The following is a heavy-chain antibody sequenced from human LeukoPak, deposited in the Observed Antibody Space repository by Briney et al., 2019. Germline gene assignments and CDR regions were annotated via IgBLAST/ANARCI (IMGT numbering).Heavy chain of an antibody. Sequence: GRSLRLSCAASGFTFDDYAMHWVRQAPGKGLEWVSGISWNSGSIGYADSVKGPFTISRDNAKNSLYLQMNSLRAEDMALYYCAKAGLNGDYVDYWGQGTLVTVSS. V-gene: IGHV3-9*03. CDR2: ISWNSGSI. D-gene: IGHD4-17*01. CDR1: GFTFDDYA. J-gene: IGHJ4*02. CDR3: AKAGLNGDYVDY.